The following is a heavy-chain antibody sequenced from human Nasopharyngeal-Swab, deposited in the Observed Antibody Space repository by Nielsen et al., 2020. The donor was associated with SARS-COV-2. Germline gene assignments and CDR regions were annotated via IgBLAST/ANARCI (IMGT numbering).Heavy chain of an antibody. Sequence: GGSLRLSCAASGFTFDDFAVSWVRQAPGKGLEWVSLIDGTGDETKYADSVRGRFTVSRDNSKNSLYLQMNSLRTEDTALYYCAKSRGKYSPLSRYFDLWGRGTLVTVSS. CDR1: GFTFDDFA. CDR3: AKSRGKYSPLSRYFDL. V-gene: IGHV3-43*02. D-gene: IGHD6-6*01. CDR2: IDGTGDET. J-gene: IGHJ2*01.